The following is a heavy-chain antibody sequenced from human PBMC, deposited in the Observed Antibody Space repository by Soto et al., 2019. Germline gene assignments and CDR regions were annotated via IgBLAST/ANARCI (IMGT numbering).Heavy chain of an antibody. Sequence: EVQLLESGGGLVQPGGSLRLSCAASGFTFSSYAMSWVRQAPGKGLEWVSAISGSGGSTYYADSVKGRFTISRDNSENTLYLQMNSLRAEDTAVYYCAKTIDYDFWSGYYFWGQGTLVTVSS. V-gene: IGHV3-23*01. CDR2: ISGSGGST. CDR3: AKTIDYDFWSGYYF. J-gene: IGHJ4*02. D-gene: IGHD3-3*01. CDR1: GFTFSSYA.